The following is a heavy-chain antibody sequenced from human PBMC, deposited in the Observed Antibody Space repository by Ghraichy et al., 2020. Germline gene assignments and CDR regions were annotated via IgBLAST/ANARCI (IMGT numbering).Heavy chain of an antibody. J-gene: IGHJ1*01. V-gene: IGHV3-23*01. CDR2: VSGSGGTS. CDR1: RFTFNLYA. D-gene: IGHD3-22*01. CDR3: AKDFYYDTSGFTQFFQH. Sequence: GSLRLSCTASRFTFNLYAMGWVRQAPGKGLEWVSSVSGSGGTSYHADSVKGRFTISRDNSKNTLYLQMNSLRAEDTATYYCAKDFYYDTSGFTQFFQHWGQGTLVTVSS.